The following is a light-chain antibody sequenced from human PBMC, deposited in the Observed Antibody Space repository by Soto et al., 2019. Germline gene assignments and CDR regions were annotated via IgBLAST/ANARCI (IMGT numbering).Light chain of an antibody. V-gene: IGKV3-11*01. Sequence: EIVLTQSPATLSLSPGERATLSCRASQSVGSFLAWYQQKPGQSPRLLIYDASTRATGIPARFSGSGSGTDFTLTINSLEPEDFAVYYCQQRSSWPALSFGGGTKVEIK. CDR1: QSVGSF. CDR2: DAS. CDR3: QQRSSWPALS. J-gene: IGKJ4*01.